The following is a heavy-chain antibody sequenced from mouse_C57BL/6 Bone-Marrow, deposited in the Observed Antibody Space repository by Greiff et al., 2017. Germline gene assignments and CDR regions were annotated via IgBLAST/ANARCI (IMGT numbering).Heavy chain of an antibody. Sequence: VQLQQSGAELARPGASVKLSCKASGYTFTSYGISWVKQRTGQGLEWIGEIYPRSGNTYYNEKFKGKATLTADKSSSTAYMELRSLTSEDSAVYFCERLDYYYGRRGGWFAYWGQGTLVTVSA. CDR2: IYPRSGNT. J-gene: IGHJ3*01. V-gene: IGHV1-81*01. D-gene: IGHD1-1*01. CDR3: ERLDYYYGRRGGWFAY. CDR1: GYTFTSYG.